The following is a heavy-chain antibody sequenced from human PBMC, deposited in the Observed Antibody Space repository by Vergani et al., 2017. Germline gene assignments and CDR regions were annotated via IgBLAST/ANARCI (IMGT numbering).Heavy chain of an antibody. CDR1: GYTFTSYG. V-gene: IGHV1-18*01. CDR3: ARGWGIAAHALDY. CDR2: ISAYNGNT. J-gene: IGHJ4*02. Sequence: QVQLVQSGAEVKKPGASVKVSCKASGYTFTSYGISWVRQAPGQGLEWMGWISAYNGNTNYAQKLQGRVTITADESTSTAYMELSSLRSEDTAVYYCARGWGIAAHALDYWGQGTLVTVSS. D-gene: IGHD6-13*01.